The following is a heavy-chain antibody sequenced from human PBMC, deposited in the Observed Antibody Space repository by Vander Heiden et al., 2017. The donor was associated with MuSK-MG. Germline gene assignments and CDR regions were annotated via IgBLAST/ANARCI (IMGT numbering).Heavy chain of an antibody. J-gene: IGHJ4*02. CDR1: GFTCSSYS. Sequence: EVQLVESGGGLVKPGWSLRLSCAASGFTCSSYSMNWVRQAPGKGLEWVSSISRSRRYIDDADSVKGRFTISRDKAKNSMYLQMHSLRAEDRGVGDCARDLAFFDYWVQGTVVTVSS. CDR3: ARDLAFFDY. CDR2: ISRSRRYI. V-gene: IGHV3-21*01.